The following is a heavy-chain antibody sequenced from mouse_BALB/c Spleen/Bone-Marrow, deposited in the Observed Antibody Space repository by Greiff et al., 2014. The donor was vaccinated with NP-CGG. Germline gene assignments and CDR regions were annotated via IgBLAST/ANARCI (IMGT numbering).Heavy chain of an antibody. D-gene: IGHD2-4*01. CDR3: ARDDYDY. CDR2: IFPGNFYT. CDR1: GYTFTSYY. V-gene: IGHV1S56*01. J-gene: IGHJ2*01. Sequence: VQLQQSGPELVKPGASVRISCKASGYTFTSYYIHWVKQRPGQGLEWIGWIFPGNFYTKFNENFKGRATLTADKSSSTAYMHLSSLTSKDSAVYFCARDDYDYWGQGTTLTVSS.